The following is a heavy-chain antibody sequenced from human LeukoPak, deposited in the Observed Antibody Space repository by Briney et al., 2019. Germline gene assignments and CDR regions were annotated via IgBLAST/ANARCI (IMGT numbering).Heavy chain of an antibody. CDR2: ICSGARTI. CDR1: GFTFSAYE. J-gene: IGHJ6*03. V-gene: IGHV3-48*03. Sequence: GGSLRLSCAASGFTFSAYEMNWVRQGPGKGLEWVSSICSGARTIYYADSVKRRFTISRDNAKNSLYLNMNSLRAEATAVYYCARVLRYCSGGNCYSGGLGYMDVWGKGTTVTISS. CDR3: ARVLRYCSGGNCYSGGLGYMDV. D-gene: IGHD2-15*01.